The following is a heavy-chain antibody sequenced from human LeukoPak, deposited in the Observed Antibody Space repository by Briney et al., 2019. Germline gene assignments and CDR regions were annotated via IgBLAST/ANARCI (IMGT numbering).Heavy chain of an antibody. CDR3: ARNRLRADRGVIIYYYYYMDV. CDR1: GFTFSSYW. D-gene: IGHD3-10*01. Sequence: GGSLRLSCAASGFTFSSYWMSWVRQAPGKGLEWVANIKQDGSEKYYVDSVEGRFTISRDNAKNSLYLQMNSLRAEDTAVYYCARNRLRADRGVIIYYYYYMDVWGKGTTVTVSS. CDR2: IKQDGSEK. J-gene: IGHJ6*03. V-gene: IGHV3-7*01.